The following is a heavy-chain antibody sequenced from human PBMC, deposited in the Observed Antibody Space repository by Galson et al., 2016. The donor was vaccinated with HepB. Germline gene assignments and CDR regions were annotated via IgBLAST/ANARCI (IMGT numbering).Heavy chain of an antibody. D-gene: IGHD1-26*01. V-gene: IGHV4-31*03. CDR2: IYNSGRT. CDR3: ARDIRRGGTSRHSSFDP. J-gene: IGHJ5*02. Sequence: TLSLTCTVSGGSISSGGSYWSWIRQHPGKGLEWIGYIYNSGRTYYNPSLKRRVTISVDTSKNQFSLKLNSVTAADTAVYYCARDIRRGGTSRHSSFDPWGQGTLVTVSS. CDR1: GGSISSGGSY.